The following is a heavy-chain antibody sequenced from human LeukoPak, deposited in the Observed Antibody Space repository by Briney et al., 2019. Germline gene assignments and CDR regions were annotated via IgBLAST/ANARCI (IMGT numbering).Heavy chain of an antibody. J-gene: IGHJ4*02. CDR2: MSSDGGNQ. CDR3: ARGHASGSWLIDY. D-gene: IGHD3-10*01. V-gene: IGHV3-30*01. Sequence: GGSLRLSCAASGFSFSSSSIHWVRQAPGKGLEWVTFMSSDGGNQYHADSVKGRFTISRDNSKNALYLQMNSLRAEDTAVYHCARGHASGSWLIDYWGLGTLVTVSS. CDR1: GFSFSSSS.